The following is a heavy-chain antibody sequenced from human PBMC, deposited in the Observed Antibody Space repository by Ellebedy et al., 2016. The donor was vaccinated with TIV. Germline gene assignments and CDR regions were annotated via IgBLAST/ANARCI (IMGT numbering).Heavy chain of an antibody. Sequence: GESLKISCVASGLTFSNRVMSWVRQAPGKGLEWVSGIDVGGGSTGYAGSVRGRFTISRDNSRSTLFLQMNSLRPEDSAVYYCANLYGNLWGDDYWGQGTLVTVSS. CDR3: ANLYGNLWGDDY. V-gene: IGHV3-23*01. D-gene: IGHD2-21*01. CDR1: GLTFSNRV. CDR2: IDVGGGST. J-gene: IGHJ4*02.